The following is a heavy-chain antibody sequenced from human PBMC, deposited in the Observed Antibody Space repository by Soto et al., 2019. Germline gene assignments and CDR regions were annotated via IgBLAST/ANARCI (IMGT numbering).Heavy chain of an antibody. CDR2: ISAYNGDT. Sequence: GASVKVSCKAVGYTFTNYRGTRVRPDKGKGLEWMGWISAYNGDTHYTQRLQGRVTMTTDTSTSTAYMELRGLRSDDTAVYYCPRVRQLVGYFYYYMDVWGKGTTVTVSS. CDR1: GYTFTNYR. CDR3: PRVRQLVGYFYYYMDV. J-gene: IGHJ6*03. V-gene: IGHV1-18*01. D-gene: IGHD6-6*01.